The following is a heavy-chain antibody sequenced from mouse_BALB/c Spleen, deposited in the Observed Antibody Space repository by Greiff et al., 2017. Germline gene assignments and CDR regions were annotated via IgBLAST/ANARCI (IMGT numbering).Heavy chain of an antibody. CDR1: GYTFTSYD. V-gene: IGHV1S56*01. Sequence: QVHVKQSGPELVKPGALVKISCKASGYTFTSYDINWVKQRPGQGLEWIGWIYPGDGSTKYNEKFKGKATLTADKSSSTAYMQLSSLTSENTAVYFCARTPYYGSTGFAYWGQGTLVTVSA. J-gene: IGHJ3*01. CDR2: IYPGDGST. D-gene: IGHD1-1*01. CDR3: ARTPYYGSTGFAY.